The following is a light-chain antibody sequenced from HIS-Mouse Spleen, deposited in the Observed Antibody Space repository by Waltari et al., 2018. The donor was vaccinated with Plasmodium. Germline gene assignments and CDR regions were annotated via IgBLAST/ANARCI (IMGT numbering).Light chain of an antibody. CDR2: GAS. V-gene: IGKV3-15*01. Sequence: EIVMTQSPATLSVSPGERATLSGRASPSVSSNLAWYQQKPGQAPRLLIYGASTSATGIPARFSGSGSGTEFTLTLSSLQSEDFAVYYCQQYNNWSFTFGPGTKVDIK. J-gene: IGKJ3*01. CDR3: QQYNNWSFT. CDR1: PSVSSN.